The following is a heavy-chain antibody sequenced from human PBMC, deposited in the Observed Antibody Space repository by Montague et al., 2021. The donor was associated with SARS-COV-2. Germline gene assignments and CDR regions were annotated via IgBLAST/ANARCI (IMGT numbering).Heavy chain of an antibody. J-gene: IGHJ6*02. V-gene: IGHV4-34*01. CDR1: GGSFSGYY. CDR3: ARSTVTNSPFGFSNKLRSRYNGMDV. D-gene: IGHD4-17*01. Sequence: SETLSLTCAVYGGSFSGYYLNWIRQPPGKGLEWIGEINHSGSTNYNPPLKSRVTIAVDTSKNQVSLKLTSVTAADTAVFYCARSTVTNSPFGFSNKLRSRYNGMDVWGQGTTVTVSS. CDR2: INHSGST.